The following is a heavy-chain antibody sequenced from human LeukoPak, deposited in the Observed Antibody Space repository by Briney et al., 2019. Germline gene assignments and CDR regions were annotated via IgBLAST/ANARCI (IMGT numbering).Heavy chain of an antibody. D-gene: IGHD3-22*01. CDR1: GFTFHDYG. V-gene: IGHV3-9*01. CDR2: ISWNSRSI. J-gene: IGHJ4*02. CDR3: AKDSSSGYYRHLDY. Sequence: SLRLSCVASGFTFHDYGIHWVRHAPGKGLEWVSGISWNSRSIVCADSVKGRFTFSRDNAKNSLYLQMNSLRVEDTAFYYCAKDSSSGYYRHLDYWGQGIQVTVSS.